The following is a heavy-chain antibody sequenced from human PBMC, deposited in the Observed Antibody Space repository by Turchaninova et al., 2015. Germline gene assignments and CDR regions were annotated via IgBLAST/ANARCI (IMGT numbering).Heavy chain of an antibody. Sequence: QVQLQQSGPGLVKPSQTLSVTCDISGDSVSRNSAAWNWIRQSPSRGLAWLGRTYYRSKWYNDYAASVKSRKLSNSDTSKTQFSLKLNSVTPEDTAVYYCARGNSWPLNHWGQGTLVTVSS. V-gene: IGHV6-1*01. CDR3: ARGNSWPLNH. CDR2: TYYRSKWYN. J-gene: IGHJ5*02. D-gene: IGHD6-13*01. CDR1: GDSVSRNSAA.